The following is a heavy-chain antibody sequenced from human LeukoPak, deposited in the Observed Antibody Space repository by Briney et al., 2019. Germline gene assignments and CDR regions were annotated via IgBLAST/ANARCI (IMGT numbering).Heavy chain of an antibody. V-gene: IGHV3-7*01. D-gene: IGHD3-10*01. Sequence: GGSLRLSCAASGFTFSSYWMSWVRQAPGKGLEWVANIKQDGSEKYYVDSVKGRFTISRDNAKNSLYLQMNSLRAEDTAVYYCAREGSLVYYYGSGSYSNYYCYYYYMDVWGKGTTVTVSS. CDR2: IKQDGSEK. CDR3: AREGSLVYYYGSGSYSNYYCYYYYMDV. J-gene: IGHJ6*03. CDR1: GFTFSSYW.